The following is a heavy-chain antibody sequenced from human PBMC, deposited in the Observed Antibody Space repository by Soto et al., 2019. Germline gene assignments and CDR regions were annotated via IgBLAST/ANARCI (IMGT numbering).Heavy chain of an antibody. V-gene: IGHV3-43*01. J-gene: IGHJ4*02. CDR3: AKDSYDILTGQKRYSDS. CDR2: ISWDGGIT. D-gene: IGHD3-9*01. Sequence: PGGSLRLSCAASGFTFNAYTMHWVRQAPGKGLEWVSLISWDGGITYYGDSVKGRFTVSRDNSDNSLYLQMTSLRSDDTAFYYCAKDSYDILTGQKRYSDSWGQGNLVAVSS. CDR1: GFTFNAYT.